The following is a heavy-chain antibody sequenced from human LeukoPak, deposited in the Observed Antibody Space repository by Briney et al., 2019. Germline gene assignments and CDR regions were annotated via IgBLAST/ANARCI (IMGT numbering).Heavy chain of an antibody. V-gene: IGHV1-69*04. J-gene: IGHJ5*02. CDR3: ARAAGGDAGFDP. D-gene: IGHD6-13*01. Sequence: ASVKVSCKASGGTFSSYAISWVRQAPGQGLEWMGRIIPILGIANYAQKFQGRVTITADKSTSTAYMELSSLRSEDTAVYYCARAAGGDAGFDPWGQGTLVTVSS. CDR2: IIPILGIA. CDR1: GGTFSSYA.